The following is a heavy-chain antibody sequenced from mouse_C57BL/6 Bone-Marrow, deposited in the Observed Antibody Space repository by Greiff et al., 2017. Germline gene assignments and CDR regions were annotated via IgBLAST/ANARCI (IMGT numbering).Heavy chain of an antibody. CDR1: GYTFTSYG. V-gene: IGHV1-81*01. CDR2: IYPRSGNT. J-gene: IGHJ2*01. D-gene: IGHD1-1*01. CDR3: ARFHYGSSPYFDY. Sequence: VQLQESGAELARPGASVKLSCKASGYTFTSYGISWVKQRTGQGLEWIGEIYPRSGNTYYNEKFKGKATLTADKSSSTAYMELRSLTSEDSAVYFCARFHYGSSPYFDYWGQGTTLTVSS.